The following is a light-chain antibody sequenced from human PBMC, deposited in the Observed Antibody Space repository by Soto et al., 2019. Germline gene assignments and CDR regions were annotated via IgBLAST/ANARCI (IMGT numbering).Light chain of an antibody. CDR3: MQALQTPRT. J-gene: IGKJ1*01. CDR2: LGS. Sequence: DIVMTQSPLSLHVTHGEPASISCSSSQSLLHSNGYNYWDWYLQKPGQSPQLLIYLGSNRACGVPDRFSGSGSGTDFTLKISRVEAEDVGVYYCMQALQTPRTFGQGTKVEIK. CDR1: QSLLHSNGYNY. V-gene: IGKV2-28*01.